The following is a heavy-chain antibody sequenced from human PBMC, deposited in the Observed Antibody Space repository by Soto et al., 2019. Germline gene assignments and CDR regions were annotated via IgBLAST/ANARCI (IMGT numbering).Heavy chain of an antibody. CDR1: GGSVRDGSYY. J-gene: IGHJ6*02. CDR3: ASSSLYGMDV. Sequence: SETLSLTCTVSGGSVRDGSYYWAWLRQPPGKGLEWIGHIYHSGSTIYNPSLKSRVTISIDTSKSQFSLNLNSMTAADTAVYYCASSSLYGMDVWGQGTTVTVSS. V-gene: IGHV4-61*01. CDR2: IYHSGST.